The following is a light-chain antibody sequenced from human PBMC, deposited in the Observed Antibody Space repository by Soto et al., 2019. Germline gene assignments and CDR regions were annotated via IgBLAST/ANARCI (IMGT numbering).Light chain of an antibody. V-gene: IGKV1-5*03. Sequence: DIQMTQSPSTLSGSVGGRVTITCRASQTISSWLAWYQQKPGKAPKLLIYKASTLKSGVPSRFSGSGSGTELTLTISSLQPDDFATYYCQHYNSYSEAFGQGTKVELK. J-gene: IGKJ1*01. CDR1: QTISSW. CDR3: QHYNSYSEA. CDR2: KAS.